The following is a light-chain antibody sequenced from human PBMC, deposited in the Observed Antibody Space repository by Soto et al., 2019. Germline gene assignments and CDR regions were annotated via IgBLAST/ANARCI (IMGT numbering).Light chain of an antibody. CDR3: SSYAGNNNVV. Sequence: QSALTQSPSASGSPGQSVTISCTGTSSDVGAYNYVSWYQQHPGKVPKLMIYEISKRPSGVPDRFSGSKSGNTASLTVSGLQAEDEADYYCSSYAGNNNVVFGAGTKLTVL. CDR2: EIS. CDR1: SSDVGAYNY. V-gene: IGLV2-8*01. J-gene: IGLJ2*01.